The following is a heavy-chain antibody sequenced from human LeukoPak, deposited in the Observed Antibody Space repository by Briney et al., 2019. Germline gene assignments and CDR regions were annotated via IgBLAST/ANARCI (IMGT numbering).Heavy chain of an antibody. J-gene: IGHJ4*02. CDR1: GFTFSSFW. CDR2: IKQDGSEK. V-gene: IGHV3-7*01. CDR3: ASDEYSSSFDY. D-gene: IGHD6-6*01. Sequence: PGGSLRLSCAASGFTFSSFWMSWVRQAPGKGLEWVANIKQDGSEKYYVDSVKGRFTISRDNAKNSLYLQMNSLRAEDTAVYYCASDEYSSSFDYWGQGTLVTFSS.